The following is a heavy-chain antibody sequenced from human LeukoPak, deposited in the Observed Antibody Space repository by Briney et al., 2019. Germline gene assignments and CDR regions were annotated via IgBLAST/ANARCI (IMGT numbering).Heavy chain of an antibody. J-gene: IGHJ4*02. D-gene: IGHD4-17*01. Sequence: ASVKVSCKASGYPFDNFGLTWVRQAPGHGLEWMGWISDYNGNTHHAQKFRDRLTLTTDTSTSTAYLELRSLKSDDTAVYYCARDRVGGDLTGESLYWGQGTLVTVSS. V-gene: IGHV1-18*01. CDR2: ISDYNGNT. CDR1: GYPFDNFG. CDR3: ARDRVGGDLTGESLY.